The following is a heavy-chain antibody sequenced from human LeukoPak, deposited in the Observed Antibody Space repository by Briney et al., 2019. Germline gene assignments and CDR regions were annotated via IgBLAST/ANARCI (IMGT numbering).Heavy chain of an antibody. J-gene: IGHJ6*02. CDR2: INPNSGGT. CDR3: ARPVYAYYGSGRPVVDV. V-gene: IGHV1-2*02. D-gene: IGHD3-10*01. CDR1: GYTFTGYY. Sequence: ASVKVSCKASGYTFTGYYVHWVRQAPGQGLEWMGWINPNSGGTNYAQKFQGRVTMTRDTSISTAYMELSRLRSDDTAVYYCARPVYAYYGSGRPVVDVWGQGTTVTVSS.